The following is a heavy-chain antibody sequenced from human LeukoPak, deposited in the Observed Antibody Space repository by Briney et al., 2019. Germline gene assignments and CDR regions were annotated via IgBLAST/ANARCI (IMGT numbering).Heavy chain of an antibody. V-gene: IGHV3-74*01. D-gene: IGHD3-22*01. CDR3: ARDRGHHYDSSGYYRGDAFDI. J-gene: IGHJ3*02. CDR2: INSDGSST. CDR1: AFTFSSYW. Sequence: GGSLRLSCAASAFTFSSYWTSWVRQAPGKGLVWVSRINSDGSSTSYADSVKGRFTISRDNAKNTLYLQMNSLRAEDTAVYYCARDRGHHYDSSGYYRGDAFDIWGQGTMVTVSS.